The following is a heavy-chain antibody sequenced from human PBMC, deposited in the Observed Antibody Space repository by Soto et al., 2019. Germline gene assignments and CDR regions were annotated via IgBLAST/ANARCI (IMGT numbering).Heavy chain of an antibody. J-gene: IGHJ4*01. D-gene: IGHD3-10*01. CDR1: GDSIGSYR. V-gene: IGHV4-59*01. CDR3: ARAPPPISSASGQREYYLDS. Sequence: SETLSLTCTVSGDSIGSYRWSWIRQSPGRGLEWLGYISYSGTTDYNPSLKSRVTISIDTSRNQFSLRLTSVTAADTAVYYCARAPPPISSASGQREYYLDSWGHGSLVTVSS. CDR2: ISYSGTT.